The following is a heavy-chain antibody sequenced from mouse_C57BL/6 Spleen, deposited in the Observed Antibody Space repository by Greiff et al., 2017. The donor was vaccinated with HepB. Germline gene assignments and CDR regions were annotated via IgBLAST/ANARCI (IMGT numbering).Heavy chain of an antibody. Sequence: VQLQQSGPELVKPGASVKISCKASGYSFTGYYMNWVKQSPEKSLEWIGEINPSTGGTTYNQKFKAKATLTVDKSSSTAYMQLKSLTSEDSAVYYCASLYGYDDAMDYWGQGTSVTVSS. CDR1: GYSFTGYY. CDR3: ASLYGYDDAMDY. CDR2: INPSTGGT. J-gene: IGHJ4*01. V-gene: IGHV1-42*01. D-gene: IGHD2-2*01.